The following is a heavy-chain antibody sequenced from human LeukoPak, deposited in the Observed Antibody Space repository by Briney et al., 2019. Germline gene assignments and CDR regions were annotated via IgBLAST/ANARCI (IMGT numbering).Heavy chain of an antibody. Sequence: GGSLRLSCAASGFTFSSYSVHWVRQAPGKGLEWVSGISTTSNTIYYADSVKGRFTISRDNAKNSLYLQMSGLGDEDTAVYFCARARYSSSWYLDYWGQGTLVTVSS. CDR2: ISTTSNTI. D-gene: IGHD6-13*01. V-gene: IGHV3-48*02. CDR1: GFTFSSYS. CDR3: ARARYSSSWYLDY. J-gene: IGHJ4*02.